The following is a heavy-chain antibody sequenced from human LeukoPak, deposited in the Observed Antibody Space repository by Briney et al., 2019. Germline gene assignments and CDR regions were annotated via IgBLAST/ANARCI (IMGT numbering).Heavy chain of an antibody. D-gene: IGHD6-13*01. V-gene: IGHV1-69*05. Sequence: SVKVSCKASGGTFSSYAISWVRQAPGQGLEWMGGIIPIFGTANYAQKFQDRVTITTDESTSTAYMELSSLRSEDTAVYYCARAAAGTNYYYYYMDVWGKGTTVTVSS. J-gene: IGHJ6*03. CDR1: GGTFSSYA. CDR3: ARAAAGTNYYYYYMDV. CDR2: IIPIFGTA.